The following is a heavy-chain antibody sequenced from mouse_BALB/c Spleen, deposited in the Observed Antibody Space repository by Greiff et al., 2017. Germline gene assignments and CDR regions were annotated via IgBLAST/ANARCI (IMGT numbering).Heavy chain of an antibody. D-gene: IGHD1-2*01. V-gene: IGHV5-6*01. Sequence: EVMLVESGGDLVKPGGSLKLSCAASGFTFSSYGMSWVRQTPDKRLEWVATISSGGSYTYYPDSVKGRFTISRDNAKNTLYLQMSSLKSEDTAMYYCARLSYGYYFDYWGQGTTLTVSS. CDR3: ARLSYGYYFDY. CDR2: ISSGGSYT. J-gene: IGHJ2*01. CDR1: GFTFSSYG.